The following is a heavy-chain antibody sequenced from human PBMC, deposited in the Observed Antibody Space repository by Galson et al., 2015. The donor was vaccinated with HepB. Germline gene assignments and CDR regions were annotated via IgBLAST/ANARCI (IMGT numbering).Heavy chain of an antibody. Sequence: SLRLSCATSGFTFSNYGMHWVRQAPGKGLEWVAFTSYDGSDKYYRDSVKGRFTISRDNSKNTIYLQINSLRSEDTAVYYCAKDMGVKSSSWCGDYWGQGTLVTVSS. D-gene: IGHD6-13*01. CDR3: AKDMGVKSSSWCGDY. CDR1: GFTFSNYG. V-gene: IGHV3-30*18. J-gene: IGHJ4*02. CDR2: TSYDGSDK.